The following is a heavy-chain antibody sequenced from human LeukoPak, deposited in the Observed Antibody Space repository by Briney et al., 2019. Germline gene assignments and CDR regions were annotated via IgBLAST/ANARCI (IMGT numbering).Heavy chain of an antibody. D-gene: IGHD1-26*01. CDR1: GGSITSGTYY. CDR2: VYDNGNI. CDR3: ARFGAGATTGGYYYYYMDV. J-gene: IGHJ6*03. Sequence: PSETLSLTCTVSGGSITSGTYYWSWIRQPAGKGLEWIGRVYDNGNINYNPSLKSRVTISVDTSKNQFSLKLSSVTAADTAVYYCARFGAGATTGGYYYYYMDVWGKGTTVTVSS. V-gene: IGHV4-61*02.